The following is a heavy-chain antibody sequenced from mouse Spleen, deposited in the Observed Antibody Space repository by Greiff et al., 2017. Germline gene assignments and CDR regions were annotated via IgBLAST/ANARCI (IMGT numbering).Heavy chain of an antibody. CDR3: ARHELFAWFAY. J-gene: IGHJ3*01. CDR1: GFTFSSYA. CDR2: ISSGGGNT. D-gene: IGHD4-1*01. V-gene: IGHV5-9-3*01. Sequence: EVHLVESGGGLVKPGGSLKLSCAASGFTFSSYAMSWVRQTPEKRLEWVATISSGGGNTYYPDSVKGRFTISRDNAKNTLYLQMSSLKSEDTAMYYCARHELFAWFAYWGQGTLVTVSA.